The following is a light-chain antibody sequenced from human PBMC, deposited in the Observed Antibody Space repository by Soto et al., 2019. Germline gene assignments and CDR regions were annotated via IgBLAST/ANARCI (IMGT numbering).Light chain of an antibody. Sequence: DIQMTQSPSSLSASVGDRVTITCRASQSVNSHLNWYQQRPGKAPKILISGASSLQTGVPSRFSGSGSGTDFTRTISSLEPEDFTTYDCQHGDSSPQTFGGGTKVETK. V-gene: IGKV1-39*01. CDR2: GAS. CDR1: QSVNSH. CDR3: QHGDSSPQT. J-gene: IGKJ4*01.